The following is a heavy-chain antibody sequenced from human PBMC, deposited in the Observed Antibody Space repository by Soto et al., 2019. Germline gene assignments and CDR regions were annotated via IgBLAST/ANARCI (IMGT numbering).Heavy chain of an antibody. J-gene: IGHJ5*02. V-gene: IGHV4-30-2*01. CDR1: GGSISSGGYS. Sequence: QLQLPESGSGLVKPSQTLSLTCAVSGGSISSGGYSWSWIRQPPGKGLEWIGYSYHSGSTYYNPSLKSRVTLSVDRSKNQFSLKLSSVTAADTAVYYCARVPGPWGQGTLVTVSS. CDR2: SYHSGST. CDR3: ARVPGP.